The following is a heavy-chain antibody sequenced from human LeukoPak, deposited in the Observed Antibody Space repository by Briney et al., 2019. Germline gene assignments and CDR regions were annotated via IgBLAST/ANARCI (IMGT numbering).Heavy chain of an antibody. CDR1: GGTFSSYA. CDR2: IIPILGIA. Sequence: SVKVSCKASGGTFSSYAISWVRQAPGQGLEWMGRIIPILGIANYAQKFQGRVTTTADKSTSTAYMELSSLRSEDTAVYYCARDYDILTGYPPYYYYYGMDVWGQGTTVTVSS. CDR3: ARDYDILTGYPPYYYYYGMDV. V-gene: IGHV1-69*04. D-gene: IGHD3-9*01. J-gene: IGHJ6*02.